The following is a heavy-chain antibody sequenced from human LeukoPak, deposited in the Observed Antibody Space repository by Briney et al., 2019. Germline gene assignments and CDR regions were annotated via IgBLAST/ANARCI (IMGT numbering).Heavy chain of an antibody. CDR3: AELGITMIGGV. CDR2: IRHDGSNK. Sequence: GSLRLSCTTSGFIFSNYGMHWVRQAPGKGLEWVAFIRHDGSNKYYADSVKGRCTISRDNSKKTVYLQMNSLRTEDTAVYYCAELGITMIGGVWGKGTTVTISS. D-gene: IGHD3-10*02. J-gene: IGHJ6*04. V-gene: IGHV3-30*02. CDR1: GFIFSNYG.